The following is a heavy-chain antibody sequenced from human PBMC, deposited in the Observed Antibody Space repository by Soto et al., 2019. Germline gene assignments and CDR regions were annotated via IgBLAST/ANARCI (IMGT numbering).Heavy chain of an antibody. CDR1: GYSFTSYW. J-gene: IGHJ4*02. CDR2: IYPGDSDT. D-gene: IGHD2-15*01. CDR3: SRTPTKGYCSGGSCLYYFDY. Sequence: GESLKISCQGSGYSFTSYWIGWVRQMPGKGLEWMGIIYPGDSDTRYSPSFQGQVTISADKSISTAYLQWSSLKASDTAMYYCSRTPTKGYCSGGSCLYYFDYWGQGTLVTVSS. V-gene: IGHV5-51*01.